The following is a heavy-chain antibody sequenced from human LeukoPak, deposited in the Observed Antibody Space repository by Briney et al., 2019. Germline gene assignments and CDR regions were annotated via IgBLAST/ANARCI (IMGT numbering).Heavy chain of an antibody. V-gene: IGHV1-46*01. CDR1: GYTFTDYY. D-gene: IGHD3-22*01. CDR2: INPSGGST. Sequence: ASVKVSCKASGYTFTDYYMHWVRQAPGQGLEWMGIINPSGGSTSYAQKLQGRVTMTTDTSTSTAYMELRSLRSDDTAVYYCARDRPSYYDSSGYFFYFDYWGQGTLVTVSS. J-gene: IGHJ4*02. CDR3: ARDRPSYYDSSGYFFYFDY.